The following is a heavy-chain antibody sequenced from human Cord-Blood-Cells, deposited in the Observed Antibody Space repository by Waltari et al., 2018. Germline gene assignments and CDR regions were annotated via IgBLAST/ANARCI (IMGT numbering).Heavy chain of an antibody. CDR3: AARGAFDI. Sequence: TFTSYYMHWVRQAPGQGLEWMGIINPSGGSTSYAQKFQGRVTMTRDTSTSTVYMELSSLRSEDTAVYYCAARGAFDIWGQGTMVTVSS. V-gene: IGHV1-46*01. CDR1: TFTSYY. CDR2: INPSGGST. J-gene: IGHJ3*02. D-gene: IGHD3-10*01.